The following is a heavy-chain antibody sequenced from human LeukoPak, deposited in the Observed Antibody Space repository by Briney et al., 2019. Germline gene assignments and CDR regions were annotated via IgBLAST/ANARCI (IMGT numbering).Heavy chain of an antibody. D-gene: IGHD5-24*01. CDR2: ISSSSSYI. CDR3: ARRDGYNHGY. Sequence: GGSLRLSCAASGFTFSSYAMSWVRQAPGKGLEWVSSISSSSSYIYYADSVKGRFTISRDNSKNTLYLQMNSLRAEDTAVYYCARRDGYNHGYWGQGTLVTVSS. J-gene: IGHJ4*02. CDR1: GFTFSSYA. V-gene: IGHV3-23*01.